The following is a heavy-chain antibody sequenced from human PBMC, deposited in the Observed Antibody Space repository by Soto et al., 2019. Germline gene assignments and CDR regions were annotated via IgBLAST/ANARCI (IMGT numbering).Heavy chain of an antibody. CDR1: GFTFSSYS. D-gene: IGHD3-22*01. Sequence: EVQLVESGGGLVKPGGSLRLSCAASGFTFSSYSMNCVRQAPGKGLEWVSSISKSSRYIYYADSVKGRFTISRDNAKNSLYLQMNSLRAEDTAVYYCARDYYDSFFDYWGQGTLVTVSS. J-gene: IGHJ4*02. CDR3: ARDYYDSFFDY. V-gene: IGHV3-21*01. CDR2: ISKSSRYI.